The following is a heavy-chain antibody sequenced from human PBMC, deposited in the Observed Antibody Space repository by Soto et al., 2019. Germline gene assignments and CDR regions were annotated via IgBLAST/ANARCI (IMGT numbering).Heavy chain of an antibody. Sequence: SETLSLTCTVSGASISSYFWTWIRQPAGKGLDWFGRISPSGTTNYNPSLKSRVTMSVDTSKNHFSLNLTSVTAADTAVYYCARDMHAGFTHYFDPWGQGTLVTVSS. V-gene: IGHV4-4*07. J-gene: IGHJ5*02. CDR2: ISPSGTT. CDR1: GASISSYF. D-gene: IGHD1-26*01. CDR3: ARDMHAGFTHYFDP.